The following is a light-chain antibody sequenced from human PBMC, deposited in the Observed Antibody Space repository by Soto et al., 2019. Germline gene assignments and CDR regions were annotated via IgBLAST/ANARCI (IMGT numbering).Light chain of an antibody. J-gene: IGKJ1*01. CDR3: QQYGSSPTT. CDR2: GAS. CDR1: QSVSSGY. V-gene: IGKV3-20*01. Sequence: EVVLTQSPATLSLSPGERATLSCRASQSVSSGYLAWYQQKPGQAPRLLIYGASSRATGIPDRFSGSGSGTDFTLTISRLGPEDFAVYYCQQYGSSPTTFGQGTKVDIK.